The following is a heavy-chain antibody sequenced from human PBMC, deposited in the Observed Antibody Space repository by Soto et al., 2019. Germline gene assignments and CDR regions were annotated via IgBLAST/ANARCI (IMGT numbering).Heavy chain of an antibody. CDR1: GGTFSSYA. J-gene: IGHJ1*01. Sequence: QVQLVQSGAEVKKPGSSVKVSCKASGGTFSSYAISWVRQAPGQGLEWMGGIIPIFGTANYAQKFQGRVTITAGESTGTAERGVSSLRTGETAGYYWARGGGGVAYCGGDCYHEYFQHWGQGTLVTVSS. V-gene: IGHV1-69*01. D-gene: IGHD2-21*02. CDR3: ARGGGGVAYCGGDCYHEYFQH. CDR2: IIPIFGTA.